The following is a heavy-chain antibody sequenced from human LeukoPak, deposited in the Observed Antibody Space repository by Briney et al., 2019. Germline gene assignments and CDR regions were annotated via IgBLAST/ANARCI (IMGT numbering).Heavy chain of an antibody. CDR3: TRIIKSGSFDY. D-gene: IGHD1-26*01. V-gene: IGHV3-15*01. CDR1: GFTFSNAW. J-gene: IGHJ4*02. Sequence: GGSLRLSCAASGFTFSNAWMNWVRQAPGKRLEWVGRIKSKTDGGTTDYAAPVKGRFTISRDDSTNTLFLQMNSLKTEDTALYYCTRIIKSGSFDYWGQGTLVTVSS. CDR2: IKSKTDGGTT.